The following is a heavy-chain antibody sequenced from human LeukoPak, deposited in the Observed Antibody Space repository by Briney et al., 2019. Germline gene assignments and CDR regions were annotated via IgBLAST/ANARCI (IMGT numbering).Heavy chain of an antibody. CDR1: GGSISSYY. J-gene: IGHJ4*02. Sequence: SETLSLTCTVSGGSISSYYWSWIRQPAGKGLGWIGHIYTSGSTNYNPSLKSRVTMSVDTSKNQFSLKLSSVTAADTAVYYCARRGSSGSVDYWGQGTLVTVSS. CDR2: IYTSGST. V-gene: IGHV4-4*07. CDR3: ARRGSSGSVDY. D-gene: IGHD6-19*01.